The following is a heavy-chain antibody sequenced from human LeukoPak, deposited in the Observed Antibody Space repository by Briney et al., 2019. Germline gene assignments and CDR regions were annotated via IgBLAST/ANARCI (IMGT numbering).Heavy chain of an antibody. CDR3: ARTKTYYDILNGVHFPLDY. J-gene: IGHJ4*02. D-gene: IGHD3-9*01. Sequence: GALVKVSCKASGYTFTSYAMNWVRQAPGQGLEWMGWINTYTGNPTYAQGFTGRFVFSLDTSVSTAYLQISSLKAEDTAVYYCARTKTYYDILNGVHFPLDYWGQGTLVTVSS. CDR1: GYTFTSYA. CDR2: INTYTGNP. V-gene: IGHV7-4-1*02.